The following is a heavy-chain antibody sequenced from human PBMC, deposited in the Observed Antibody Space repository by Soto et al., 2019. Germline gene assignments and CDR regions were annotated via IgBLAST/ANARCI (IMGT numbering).Heavy chain of an antibody. CDR2: IYYSGTT. Sequence: SQSMSPTWIVSGRSISSYYMSWVRQPPGKGMGCVGFIYYSGTTNYNPTFRSRAPISVDTSKNQFSMKLNSVTAADTAAYYCARYRRDHTDGYVMDFWGPGTTVTVSS. D-gene: IGHD3-16*02. CDR3: ARYRRDHTDGYVMDF. CDR1: GRSISSYY. J-gene: IGHJ6*02. V-gene: IGHV4-59*01.